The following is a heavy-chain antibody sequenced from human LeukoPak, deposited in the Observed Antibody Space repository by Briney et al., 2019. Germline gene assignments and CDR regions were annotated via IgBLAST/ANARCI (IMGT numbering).Heavy chain of an antibody. V-gene: IGHV4-59*01. J-gene: IGHJ4*02. CDR1: GDSISSYH. CDR3: AREYYGSSGYYNDY. D-gene: IGHD3-22*01. CDR2: ISYSGGP. Sequence: SETLSLTCTVSGDSISSYHWSWIRQPPGKGQEWIGYISYSGGPNYNPSHKSRVTISVDTSKNQFSLKLTSVTAADTAVYYCAREYYGSSGYYNDYWGQGALVTVSS.